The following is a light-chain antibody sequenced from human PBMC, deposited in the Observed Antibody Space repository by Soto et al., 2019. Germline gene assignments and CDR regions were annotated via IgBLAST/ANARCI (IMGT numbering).Light chain of an antibody. Sequence: EIVMTQSPATLSVSAGERATLSCRARQSVRSNLAWYQQKPGQAPRLLIYDASTRATGIPARFSGSGSGTEFILTISSLQSEDFGVYYCQQYNNWLSLTFGGGTKWIS. CDR1: QSVRSN. CDR3: QQYNNWLSLT. V-gene: IGKV3D-15*01. CDR2: DAS. J-gene: IGKJ4*01.